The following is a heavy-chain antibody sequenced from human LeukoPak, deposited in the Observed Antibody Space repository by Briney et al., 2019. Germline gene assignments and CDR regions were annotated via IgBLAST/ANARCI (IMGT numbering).Heavy chain of an antibody. D-gene: IGHD6-13*01. J-gene: IGHJ4*02. CDR1: GGTFSSYA. Sequence: SVKVSCKASGGTFSSYAISWVRQAPGQGLEWMGGIIPIFGTANYAQKFQGRVTITADESTSTAYMELSSPRSEDTAVYYCARESQQLASHFDYWGQGTLVTVSS. V-gene: IGHV1-69*13. CDR3: ARESQQLASHFDY. CDR2: IIPIFGTA.